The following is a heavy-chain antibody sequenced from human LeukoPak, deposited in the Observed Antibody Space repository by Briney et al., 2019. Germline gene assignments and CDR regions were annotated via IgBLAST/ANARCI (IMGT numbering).Heavy chain of an antibody. J-gene: IGHJ5*02. D-gene: IGHD6-13*01. CDR3: ARGQLENWFDP. Sequence: SETLSLTCTVSGGSISSYYWSWIRQPPGKGLEWIGYIYYSGSTYYNPSLKSRVTISVDTSKNQFSLKLSSVTAADTAVYYCARGQLENWFDPWGQGTLVTVSS. CDR2: IYYSGST. V-gene: IGHV4-59*08. CDR1: GGSISSYY.